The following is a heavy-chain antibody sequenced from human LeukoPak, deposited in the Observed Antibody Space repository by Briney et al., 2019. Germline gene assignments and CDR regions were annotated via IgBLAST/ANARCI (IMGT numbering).Heavy chain of an antibody. CDR3: AKEVKDTGYYHLDN. D-gene: IGHD3-3*01. J-gene: IGHJ4*02. CDR1: GFTFSSYT. CDR2: ISGSGGST. Sequence: GGSLRLSCAASGFTFSSYTMTWVRQAPGKGLEWVSAISGSGGSTYYADSVKGRFTISRDNSKNTLYLQMNRLRDEDTALFYCAKEVKDTGYYHLDNWGQGTLVTVSS. V-gene: IGHV3-23*01.